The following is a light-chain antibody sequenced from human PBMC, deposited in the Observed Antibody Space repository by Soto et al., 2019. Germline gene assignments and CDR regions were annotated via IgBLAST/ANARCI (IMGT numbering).Light chain of an antibody. Sequence: EFVLTQSPGTLSLSPGERATLSCRASQSIGTRYLAWYQQKPGQAPRLLIYGASNRATGIPDRFSGSGSGTDFTLTISRLDPEDFAVYYCQQYGASPITLGQGTRLEIK. CDR2: GAS. CDR1: QSIGTRY. V-gene: IGKV3-20*01. CDR3: QQYGASPIT. J-gene: IGKJ5*01.